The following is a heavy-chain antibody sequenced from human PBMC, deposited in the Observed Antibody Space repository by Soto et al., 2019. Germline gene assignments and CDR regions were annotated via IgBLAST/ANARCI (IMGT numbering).Heavy chain of an antibody. J-gene: IGHJ4*02. CDR1: GGSISSYY. CDR3: ARVISPMAPSDY. V-gene: IGHV4-59*12. Sequence: TSETLSLTCTVSGGSISSYYWSWIRQPPGKGLEWIGYIYYSGSTNYNPSLKSRVTISVDKSKTQFSLRLSSVTAADTAVYYCARVISPMAPSDYWGQGTLVTVSS. D-gene: IGHD3-10*01. CDR2: IYYSGST.